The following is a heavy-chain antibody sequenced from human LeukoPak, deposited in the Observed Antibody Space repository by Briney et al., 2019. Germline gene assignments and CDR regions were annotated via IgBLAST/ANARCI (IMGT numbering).Heavy chain of an antibody. Sequence: GGSLRLSCAASGFTFNIYEMNWVRQAPGKGLEWVSVIYSGGSTYYTDSVKGRFTISRDNAKNTLYLQMNSLRAGDTAVYYCASTPNGVAAIYFDYWGQGALVTVSS. J-gene: IGHJ4*02. CDR2: IYSGGST. CDR3: ASTPNGVAAIYFDY. V-gene: IGHV3-66*02. CDR1: GFTFNIYE. D-gene: IGHD2-15*01.